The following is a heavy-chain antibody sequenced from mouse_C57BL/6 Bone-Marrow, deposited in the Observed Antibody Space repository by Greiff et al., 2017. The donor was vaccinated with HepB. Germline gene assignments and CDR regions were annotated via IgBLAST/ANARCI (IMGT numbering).Heavy chain of an antibody. CDR3: ARRVPQLLRGTSGY. CDR1: GYTFTSYG. CDR2: IYPRSGNT. D-gene: IGHD1-1*01. J-gene: IGHJ2*01. V-gene: IGHV1-81*01. Sequence: VQLQQSGAELARPGASVKLSCKASGYTFTSYGISWVKQRTGQGLEWIGEIYPRSGNTYYNEKFKGKATLTADKSSSTAYMELRSLTSEDSAVYFCARRVPQLLRGTSGYWGQGTTLTVSS.